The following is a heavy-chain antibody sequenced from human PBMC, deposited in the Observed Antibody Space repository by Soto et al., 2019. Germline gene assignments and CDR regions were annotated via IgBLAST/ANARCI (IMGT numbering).Heavy chain of an antibody. V-gene: IGHV4-30-2*01. CDR3: ARDSGYSSSWSTFDY. Sequence: QLQLQESGSGLVKPSQTLSLTCAVSGGSISSGGYSWSWIRQPPGKGLEWIGYIYHSGSTYYNPSRRSRVTISVDRSKNQCSLKLSSVTAADTAVYYCARDSGYSSSWSTFDYWGQGTLVTVSS. D-gene: IGHD6-13*01. CDR2: IYHSGST. J-gene: IGHJ4*02. CDR1: GGSISSGGYS.